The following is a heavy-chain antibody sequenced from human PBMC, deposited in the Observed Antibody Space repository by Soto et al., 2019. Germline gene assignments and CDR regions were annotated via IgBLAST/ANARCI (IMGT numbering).Heavy chain of an antibody. Sequence: QVQLQESGPGLVKPADTLSLICSVSGASVSSSSWSCVRQSPGKGTEWIGYIFYTGTTNYNPSLVWRVTISADTSTNQVSLRLSSVSAADTAVYFCARDVRWVPRGADYHYMDVWGKGATVTVSS. CDR3: ARDVRWVPRGADYHYMDV. CDR2: IFYTGTT. D-gene: IGHD1-26*01. J-gene: IGHJ6*03. V-gene: IGHV4-59*02. CDR1: GASVSSSS.